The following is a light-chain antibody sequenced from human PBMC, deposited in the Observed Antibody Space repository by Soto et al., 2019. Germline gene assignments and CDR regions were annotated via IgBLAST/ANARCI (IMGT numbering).Light chain of an antibody. V-gene: IGLV2-8*01. J-gene: IGLJ2*01. CDR1: SSDVGGYNY. CDR3: SSYAASSNLGV. Sequence: QSVLTQPPSASGSPGQSVTISCIGTSSDVGGYNYVSWYQQHPGKAPKLMIYEVSKRPSGVPDRFSGSKSGNTASLTVSGLLADDEADYYCSSYAASSNLGVLGGGTKLTVL. CDR2: EVS.